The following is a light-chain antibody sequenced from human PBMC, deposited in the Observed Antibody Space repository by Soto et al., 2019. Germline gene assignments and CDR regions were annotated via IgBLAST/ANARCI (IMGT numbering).Light chain of an antibody. Sequence: EIVMTQSPATLSVSPGERATLSCRASQSVNSNLAWYQQKPGQAPRLLIYAASTRATGIRARFSGSGSGIEFTLTISSLQSEDFAVYYCQQFNTWPTFGQGTKVE. J-gene: IGKJ1*01. CDR3: QQFNTWPT. CDR2: AAS. V-gene: IGKV3-15*01. CDR1: QSVNSN.